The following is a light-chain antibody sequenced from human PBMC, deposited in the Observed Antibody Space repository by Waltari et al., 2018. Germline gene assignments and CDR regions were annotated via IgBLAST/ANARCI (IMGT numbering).Light chain of an antibody. CDR3: QTWGTGIQL. V-gene: IGLV4-69*01. Sequence: LVLTQPPSASASLGASFTLTCSLPGDFSGHAIPWPQRQPLKGPRYLMTVNGDGSHRKGDGISERFSGSSAGLDRYLIISRLQSDDEGDYFCQTWGTGIQLFGSGTTPTVL. J-gene: IGLJ3*02. CDR1: GDFSGHA. CDR2: VNGDGSH.